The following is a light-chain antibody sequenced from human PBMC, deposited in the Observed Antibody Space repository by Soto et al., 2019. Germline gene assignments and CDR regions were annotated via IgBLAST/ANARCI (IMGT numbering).Light chain of an antibody. CDR1: SSSIGNNY. CDR3: GTWDSSLSADV. Sequence: QSVLTQPPSVSASPGQRVTISCSGSSSSIGNNYVSWYQHLPGTAPKLLIYETNKRPSGISDRFSGSKSGTSATLGITGLQTGDEADYYCGTWDSSLSADVFGTGTKVTVL. V-gene: IGLV1-51*02. CDR2: ETN. J-gene: IGLJ1*01.